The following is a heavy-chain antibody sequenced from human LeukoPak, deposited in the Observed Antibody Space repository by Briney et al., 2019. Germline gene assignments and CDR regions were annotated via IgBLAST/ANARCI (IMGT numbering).Heavy chain of an antibody. CDR3: ARGGRCSSTSCYLADDAFDI. CDR1: GFTFSSYD. CDR2: IGTAGDT. J-gene: IGHJ3*02. D-gene: IGHD2-2*01. V-gene: IGHV3-13*01. Sequence: PTGGSLRLSCAASGFTFSSYDVHWVRQATGKGLEWVSAIGTAGDTYYPGSVKGRFTISRENAKNSLYLQMNSLRAGDTAVYYCARGGRCSSTSCYLADDAFDIWGQGTMVTVSS.